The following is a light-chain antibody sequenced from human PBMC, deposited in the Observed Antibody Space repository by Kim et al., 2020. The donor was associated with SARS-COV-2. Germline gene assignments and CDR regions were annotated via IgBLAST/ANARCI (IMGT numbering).Light chain of an antibody. Sequence: GQSITISCTGTSSDVGGYNYVSWYQHHPGKAPKLMIYDVIKRPSGVSNRFSGSKSGNTASLTISGLQAEDEADYYCSSYTTSTTWLFGGGTQLTVL. V-gene: IGLV2-14*03. CDR2: DVI. CDR3: SSYTTSTTWL. J-gene: IGLJ3*02. CDR1: SSDVGGYNY.